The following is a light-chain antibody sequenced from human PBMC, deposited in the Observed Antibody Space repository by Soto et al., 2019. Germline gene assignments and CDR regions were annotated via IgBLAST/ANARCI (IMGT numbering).Light chain of an antibody. CDR3: QQYNSSPS. CDR1: QGVRDD. J-gene: IGKJ4*01. Sequence: IQMTQSPSSLSASVGDRVTITCRASQGVRDDVGWYQQKPGKAPKLLIYSASTLQSGVPSRFSGSGSGTDFTLTISGLQPEDFATYYCQQYNSSPSFGGGTKVEIK. CDR2: SAS. V-gene: IGKV1-17*01.